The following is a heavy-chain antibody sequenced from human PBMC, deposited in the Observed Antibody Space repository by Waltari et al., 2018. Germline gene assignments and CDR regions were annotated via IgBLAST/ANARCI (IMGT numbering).Heavy chain of an antibody. CDR1: GCPSSAYS. D-gene: IGHD3-16*01. CDR2: ISGDTKYI. J-gene: IGHJ4*02. CDR3: ARDRRGYFDY. Sequence: EGQLVESGGGLVRPGGSLRPSCDAAGCPSSAYSMNWFRQAPGKGLEWVSSISGDTKYIYYADSVNGRFTISSDDAKDSLYLKMNSLRVEDTAVYYCARDRRGYFDYWGQGTLVTVSS. V-gene: IGHV3-21*01.